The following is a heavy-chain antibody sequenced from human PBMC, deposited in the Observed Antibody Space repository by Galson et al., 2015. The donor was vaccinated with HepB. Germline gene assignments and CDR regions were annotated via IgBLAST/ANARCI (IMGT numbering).Heavy chain of an antibody. D-gene: IGHD3-10*01. CDR3: ARHVGGSLSCFDP. J-gene: IGHJ5*02. CDR1: GASISSHS. V-gene: IGHV4-59*08. Sequence: ETLSLTCTVSGASISSHSWTWIRQPPGKGLEWIGYFYLSGSTSYNPSLRSRVTISIDTSRNQLSLKLNSVTAADAAVYYCARHVGGSLSCFDPWGPGTLVTVSS. CDR2: FYLSGST.